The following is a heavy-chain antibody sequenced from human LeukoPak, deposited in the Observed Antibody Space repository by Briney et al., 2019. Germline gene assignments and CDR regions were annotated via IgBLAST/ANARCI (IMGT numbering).Heavy chain of an antibody. V-gene: IGHV4-39*01. D-gene: IGHD6-6*01. CDR3: ARHPGRIVPRPTFDY. J-gene: IGHJ4*02. CDR2: IYYSGST. CDR1: GGSISSDSYF. Sequence: PSETLSLTCTVSGGSISSDSYFWGWIRQPPGKGLEWIGSIYYSGSTYYNPSLKSRVTIFVDTSKNQFSLKLSSVTAADTAVYFCARHPGRIVPRPTFDYWGRGTLVTVSS.